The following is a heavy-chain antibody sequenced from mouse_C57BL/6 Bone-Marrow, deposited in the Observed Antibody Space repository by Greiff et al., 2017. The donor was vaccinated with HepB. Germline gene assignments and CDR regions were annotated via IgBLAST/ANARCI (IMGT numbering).Heavy chain of an antibody. V-gene: IGHV5-9*01. D-gene: IGHD1-1*01. J-gene: IGHJ1*03. Sequence: DVKLVESGGGLVKPGGSLKLSCAASGFTFSSYTMSWVRQTPGKRLEWVATISGGGGNTYYPDSVKGRFTISRDNAKNTLYLQMSRLRSEDTALYYCARHGSSYDWYFDVWGTGTTVTVSS. CDR1: GFTFSSYT. CDR2: ISGGGGNT. CDR3: ARHGSSYDWYFDV.